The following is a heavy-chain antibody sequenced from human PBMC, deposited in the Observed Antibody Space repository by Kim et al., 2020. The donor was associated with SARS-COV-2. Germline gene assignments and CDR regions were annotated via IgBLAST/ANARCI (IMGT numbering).Heavy chain of an antibody. V-gene: IGHV3-30-3*01. J-gene: IGHJ3*02. CDR2: ISYDGSNK. CDR1: GFTFSSYA. D-gene: IGHD6-6*01. Sequence: GGSLRLSCAASGFTFSSYAMHWVRQAPGKGLEWVAVISYDGSNKYYADSVKGRFTISRDNSKNTLYLQMNSLRAEDTAVYYCARDRAARGHAFDIWGQGTMVTVSS. CDR3: ARDRAARGHAFDI.